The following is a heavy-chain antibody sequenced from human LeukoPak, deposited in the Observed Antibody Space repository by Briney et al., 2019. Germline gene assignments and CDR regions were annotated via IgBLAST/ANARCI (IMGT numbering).Heavy chain of an antibody. CDR3: AREGPGGIVVVINNYYAMDV. CDR1: GGTFSSYA. CDR2: IIPILGIA. D-gene: IGHD3-22*01. J-gene: IGHJ6*02. Sequence: ASVKVSCKASGGTFSSYAISWVRQAPGQGVERMGRIIPILGIANYAQKFQGRVTITADKSTSTAYMELSSLRSEDTAVYYCAREGPGGIVVVINNYYAMDVWGQGTTVTVSS. V-gene: IGHV1-69*04.